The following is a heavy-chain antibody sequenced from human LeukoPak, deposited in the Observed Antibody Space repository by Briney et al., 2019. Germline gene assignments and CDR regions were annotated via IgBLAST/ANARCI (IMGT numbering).Heavy chain of an antibody. CDR2: ISAYNGNT. D-gene: IGHD6-13*01. CDR3: ARDKSTSSWRDYYYYGMDV. Sequence: ASVKVSCKASGYTFTSYGISWVRQAHGQGLEWMGWISAYNGNTNYAQKLQGRFTMTTDTSTSTAYMELRSLRSDDTAVYYCARDKSTSSWRDYYYYGMDVWGQGTTVTVSS. V-gene: IGHV1-18*01. CDR1: GYTFTSYG. J-gene: IGHJ6*02.